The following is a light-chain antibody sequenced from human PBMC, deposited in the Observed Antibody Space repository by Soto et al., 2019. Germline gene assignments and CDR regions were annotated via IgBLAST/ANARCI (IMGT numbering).Light chain of an antibody. V-gene: IGLV2-14*01. Sequence: QSVLTQPASVSVSPGQSITISCTGTSSDVGGYNYVSWYQQHPGKAPKLMIYEVSNRPSGVSNRFSGSKSGNTASLTISGLQAEDEADYYCSSYTSSSTYVFGTGTK. CDR3: SSYTSSSTYV. J-gene: IGLJ1*01. CDR2: EVS. CDR1: SSDVGGYNY.